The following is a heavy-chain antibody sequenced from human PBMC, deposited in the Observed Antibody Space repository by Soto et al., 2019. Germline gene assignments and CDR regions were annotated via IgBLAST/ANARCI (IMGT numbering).Heavy chain of an antibody. CDR2: IYYTGSP. D-gene: IGHD3-3*01. Sequence: SEALSLTFNVFGGSVSRESHYWRWIPPIPGKGLVWIGYIYYTGSPKSTTSIKRRVTMSLDTSRDQVSLRLRSVTRADTAVYYCARDQEDFRSGSYYYGKEVWGQGTNVTVS. CDR3: ARDQEDFRSGSYYYGKEV. CDR1: GGSVSRESHY. V-gene: IGHV4-61*01. J-gene: IGHJ6*02.